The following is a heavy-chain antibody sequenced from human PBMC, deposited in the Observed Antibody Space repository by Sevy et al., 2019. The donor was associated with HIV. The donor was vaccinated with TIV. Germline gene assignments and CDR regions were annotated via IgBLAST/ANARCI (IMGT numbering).Heavy chain of an antibody. CDR2: IKQDGSEK. D-gene: IGHD6-25*01. CDR3: ARALAAAASY. Sequence: GGSLRLSCAASGFTFSSYWMNWVRQAPGKGLEWVANIKQDGSEKYYVDSVKGRFTISRDNAKNSMHLQMNSLRAEDTAVYYCARALAAAASYWGQETLVTVSS. CDR1: GFTFSSYW. J-gene: IGHJ4*02. V-gene: IGHV3-7*01.